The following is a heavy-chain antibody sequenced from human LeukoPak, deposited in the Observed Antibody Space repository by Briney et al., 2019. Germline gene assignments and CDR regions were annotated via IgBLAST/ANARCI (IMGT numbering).Heavy chain of an antibody. V-gene: IGHV3-53*01. D-gene: IGHD3-22*01. CDR1: GNYW. CDR2: IYSGGST. Sequence: GGSLRLSCAASGNYWLHWVRQAPGKGLEWVAVIYSGGSTYYADSVKGRFTISRDNSKNTLYLQMNSLRAEDTAVYYCARDTYDSSGYKTADYWGQGTLGTVSS. CDR3: ARDTYDSSGYKTADY. J-gene: IGHJ4*01.